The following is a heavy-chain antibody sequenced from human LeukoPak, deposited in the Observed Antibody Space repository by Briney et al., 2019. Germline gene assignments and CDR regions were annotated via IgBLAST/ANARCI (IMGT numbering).Heavy chain of an antibody. J-gene: IGHJ5*02. CDR1: GGSISSSSYY. Sequence: PSETLSLTCTVSGGSISSSSYYWGWIRQPPGKGLEWIGSIYCSGSTYYNPSLKSRVTISVDTSKNQFSLKLSSVTAADTAVYYCASRSSVRYFDWFFNWFDPWGQGTLVTVSS. CDR3: ASRSSVRYFDWFFNWFDP. V-gene: IGHV4-39*01. CDR2: IYCSGST. D-gene: IGHD3-9*01.